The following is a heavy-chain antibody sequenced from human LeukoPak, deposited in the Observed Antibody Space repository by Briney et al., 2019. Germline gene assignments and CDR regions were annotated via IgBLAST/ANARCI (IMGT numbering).Heavy chain of an antibody. J-gene: IGHJ4*02. D-gene: IGHD3-10*01. CDR1: GYTFTSYT. Sequence: GASVKVSCKASGYTFTSYTMNWVRQAPGQGLEWMGWINTNTGNPTYAQGFTGRFVFSLDASVSTAYLQISSLKAEDTAVYSCARGVATMVRGAMGYWGQGTLVTVSS. CDR2: INTNTGNP. V-gene: IGHV7-4-1*02. CDR3: ARGVATMVRGAMGY.